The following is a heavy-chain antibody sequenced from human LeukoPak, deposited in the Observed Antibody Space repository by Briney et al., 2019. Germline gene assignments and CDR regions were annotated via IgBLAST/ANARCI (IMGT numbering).Heavy chain of an antibody. V-gene: IGHV3-48*04. CDR1: GFTFSSAW. Sequence: GGSLRLSCAASGFTFSSAWMSWVRQAPGKGLEWVSYISSSGITIYYADSVKGRFTISRDNAKNSLYLQMNSLRAEDTAVYYCARDGEDYDSSSFYYYFDYWGQGALVTVSS. D-gene: IGHD3-22*01. J-gene: IGHJ4*02. CDR2: ISSSGITI. CDR3: ARDGEDYDSSSFYYYFDY.